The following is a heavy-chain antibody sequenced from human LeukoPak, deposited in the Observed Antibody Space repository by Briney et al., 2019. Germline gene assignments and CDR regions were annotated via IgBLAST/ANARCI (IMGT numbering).Heavy chain of an antibody. CDR1: GFTVSSNY. Sequence: GGSLRLSCAASGFTVSSNYMSWVRQAPGKGLEWVSAISGSGGSTYYADSVKGRFTISRDNSKNTLYLQMNSLRAEDTAVYYCAKGYCSSTSCYYYMDVWGKGTTVTVSS. V-gene: IGHV3-23*01. J-gene: IGHJ6*03. CDR3: AKGYCSSTSCYYYMDV. D-gene: IGHD2-2*01. CDR2: ISGSGGST.